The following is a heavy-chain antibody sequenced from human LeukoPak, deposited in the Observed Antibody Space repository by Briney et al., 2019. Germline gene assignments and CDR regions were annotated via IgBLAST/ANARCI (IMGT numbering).Heavy chain of an antibody. CDR1: ASTFTTYG. J-gene: IGHJ4*02. CDR2: INTHKGNT. Sequence: ASVNVSCKTSASTFTTYGITWVRQAPGQRLKWMGWINTHKGNTYYSRDFPDRVFMTTDASTTTAYMELRSLRSDDTAIYYCATYFSGSGSFTTQFDHWGQGTLVTVSS. D-gene: IGHD3-10*01. CDR3: ATYFSGSGSFTTQFDH. V-gene: IGHV1-18*04.